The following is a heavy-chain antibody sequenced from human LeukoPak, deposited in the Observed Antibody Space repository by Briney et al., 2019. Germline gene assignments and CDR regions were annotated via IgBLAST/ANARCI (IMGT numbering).Heavy chain of an antibody. CDR3: AGRRVLDASFDY. D-gene: IGHD3-16*01. Sequence: GGSLRLSCAASGFTVSNNYMSWVRQAPGKGLEWVSVIYSGDNTYYVEPVKGRFTISRDNSKNTLFLQMNRLRAEDTAVYYCAGRRVLDASFDYWGQGTLVTVSS. CDR2: IYSGDNT. J-gene: IGHJ4*02. V-gene: IGHV3-66*02. CDR1: GFTVSNNY.